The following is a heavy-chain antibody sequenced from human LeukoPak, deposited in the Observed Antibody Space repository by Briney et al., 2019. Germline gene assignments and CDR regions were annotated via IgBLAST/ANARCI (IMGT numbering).Heavy chain of an antibody. CDR3: ARDLEYQPGGMDV. D-gene: IGHD2-2*01. CDR1: GGTFSSYA. CDR2: IIPIFGTA. J-gene: IGHJ6*04. Sequence: SVKVSCKASGGTFSSYAISWVRQAPGQGLEWMGGIIPIFGTANYAQKFQGRVTITADESTSTAYMELSSLRSEDTAVYYCARDLEYQPGGMDVWGKGTTVTVSS. V-gene: IGHV1-69*01.